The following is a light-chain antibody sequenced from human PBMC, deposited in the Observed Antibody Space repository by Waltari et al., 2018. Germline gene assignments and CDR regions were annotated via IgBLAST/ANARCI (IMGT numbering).Light chain of an antibody. CDR1: RSLLYSSNNKNY. CDR2: WAS. J-gene: IGKJ2*01. V-gene: IGKV4-1*01. CDR3: QQYYTSPYT. Sequence: DIVMTQSPDSLAVSLGERATINCKSNRSLLYSSNNKNYLTWYQQKAGQPPKLLTYWASTREYGVPDRFSASGSGTDFTLTISSLQAEDVAVYYCQQYYTSPYTFGQGTKLEIK.